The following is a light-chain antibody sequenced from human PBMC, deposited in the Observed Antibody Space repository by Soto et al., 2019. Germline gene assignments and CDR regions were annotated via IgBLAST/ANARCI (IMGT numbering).Light chain of an antibody. CDR3: QQYNNWPLT. V-gene: IGKV3-15*01. Sequence: MTQSPSTLSASVGDRVTITCRASQSISSWLAWYQQKPGQAPRLLVYGASTRATGVPASFSGSGSGTEFTLTISSLQSEVFAVYYCQQYNNWPLTFGGGTKVDIK. J-gene: IGKJ4*01. CDR2: GAS. CDR1: QSISSW.